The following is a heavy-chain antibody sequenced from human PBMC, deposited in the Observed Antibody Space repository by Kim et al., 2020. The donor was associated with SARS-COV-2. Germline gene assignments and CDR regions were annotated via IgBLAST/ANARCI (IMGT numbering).Heavy chain of an antibody. V-gene: IGHV1-46*01. CDR1: GYTFISYY. CDR2: INPYGGST. D-gene: IGHD6-13*01. Sequence: ASVKVSCKASGYTFISYYIHWVRQAPGQGLEWMGIINPYGGSTSYAQQFQGRVTMTRDTSTSTVYMEVSSLRSGDTAVYYCARAGEQQLVYFFDYWGQGTLVTVSS. J-gene: IGHJ4*02. CDR3: ARAGEQQLVYFFDY.